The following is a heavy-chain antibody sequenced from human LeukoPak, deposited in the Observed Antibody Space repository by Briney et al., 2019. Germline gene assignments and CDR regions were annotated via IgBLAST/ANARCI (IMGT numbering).Heavy chain of an antibody. CDR1: GFTFSSYW. V-gene: IGHV3-7*01. D-gene: IGHD3-10*01. CDR3: ARPGGYHYYYYLDV. J-gene: IGHJ6*03. Sequence: GGSLRLSCAASGFTFSSYWMSWVRQAPGKGLEWVANIKQDGSEKYYVDSVKGRFTISRDNAKNSLYLQMSSLRAEDTAVYYCARPGGYHYYYYLDVWGKGTTVTVSS. CDR2: IKQDGSEK.